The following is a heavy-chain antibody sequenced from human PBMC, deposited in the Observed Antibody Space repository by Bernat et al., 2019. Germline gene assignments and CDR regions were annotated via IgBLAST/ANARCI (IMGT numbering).Heavy chain of an antibody. CDR1: GFTFSSYG. J-gene: IGHJ3*02. Sequence: QVQLVESGGGVVQPGRSLRLSCAASGFTFSSYGMHWVRQAPGKGLEWVAVIWYDGSNKYYADSVKGRFTISRDNSKNTVYLQMNSLRAEDTAVYDCERDQPPGGATIQGHAFDIWGQGTMVTVSS. D-gene: IGHD5-12*01. CDR2: IWYDGSNK. V-gene: IGHV3-33*01. CDR3: ERDQPPGGATIQGHAFDI.